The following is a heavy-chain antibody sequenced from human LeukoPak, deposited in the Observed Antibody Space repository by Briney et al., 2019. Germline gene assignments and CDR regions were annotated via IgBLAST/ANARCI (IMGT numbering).Heavy chain of an antibody. CDR3: ATESTAVAAPIWDY. CDR1: GGTFSSYA. D-gene: IGHD6-19*01. J-gene: IGHJ4*02. V-gene: IGHV1-69*13. Sequence: ASVKVSCKASGGTFSSYAISWVRQAPGQGLEWMGGIIPIFGTANYAQKFQGRVTITADESTSTAYMELSSLRSEDTAVYYCATESTAVAAPIWDYWGQGTLVTVSS. CDR2: IIPIFGTA.